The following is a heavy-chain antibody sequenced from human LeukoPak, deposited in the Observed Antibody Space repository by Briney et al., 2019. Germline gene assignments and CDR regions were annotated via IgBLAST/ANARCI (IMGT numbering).Heavy chain of an antibody. Sequence: ASVKVSCKASGYTFTGYYMHWVRQAPGQGLEWMGWINPNSGGTNYAQKFQGRVTMTRDTSISTAYMELSRLRSDDTVVYYCARWYSSSSYFDYWGQGTLVTVSS. V-gene: IGHV1-2*02. CDR3: ARWYSSSSYFDY. CDR1: GYTFTGYY. J-gene: IGHJ4*02. D-gene: IGHD6-6*01. CDR2: INPNSGGT.